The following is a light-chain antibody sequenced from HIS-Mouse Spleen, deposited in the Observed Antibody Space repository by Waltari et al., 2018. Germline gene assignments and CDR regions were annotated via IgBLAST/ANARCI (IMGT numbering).Light chain of an antibody. J-gene: IGLJ2*01. CDR3: QAWDSSTVV. CDR1: KLGEKY. Sequence: SSELTPPPSVSVSPVQTASITCSGEKLGEKYACWYQQKPGQSPVLVIYQDSKRPSGIPERFSGSNSGNTATLTISGTQAMDEADYYCQAWDSSTVVFGGGTKLTVL. CDR2: QDS. V-gene: IGLV3-1*01.